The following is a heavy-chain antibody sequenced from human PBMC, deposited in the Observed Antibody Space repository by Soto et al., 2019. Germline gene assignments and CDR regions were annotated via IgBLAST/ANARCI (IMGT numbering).Heavy chain of an antibody. CDR3: ARGRLYYGSGSYYL. Sequence: QVQLQQWGAGLLKPSETLSLTCAVYGGSFSGYYWSWIRQPPGKGLEWIGEINHSGSTNYNPSLKSRVTISVDTSKNQFSLKLSSVTAADTAVYYCARGRLYYGSGSYYLWGQGTLVTVSS. CDR2: INHSGST. V-gene: IGHV4-34*01. CDR1: GGSFSGYY. J-gene: IGHJ4*02. D-gene: IGHD3-10*01.